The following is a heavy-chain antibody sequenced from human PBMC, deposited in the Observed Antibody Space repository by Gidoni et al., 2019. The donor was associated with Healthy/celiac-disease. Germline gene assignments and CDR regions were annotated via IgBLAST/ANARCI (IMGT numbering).Heavy chain of an antibody. Sequence: EVQLVESGGGLVQPGRSLRLSCTASGFTFDDYAMHWVRQAPGKGLEWVSGISWNSGRICYADSVKGRFTISRDNAKNSLYLQMNSLRAEDTALYYCAKDMSAQQLVPDYWGQGTLVTVSS. CDR3: AKDMSAQQLVPDY. CDR2: ISWNSGRI. V-gene: IGHV3-9*01. D-gene: IGHD6-6*01. CDR1: GFTFDDYA. J-gene: IGHJ4*02.